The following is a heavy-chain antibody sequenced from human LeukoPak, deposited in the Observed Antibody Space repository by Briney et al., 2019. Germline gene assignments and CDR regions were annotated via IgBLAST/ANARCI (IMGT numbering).Heavy chain of an antibody. D-gene: IGHD1-1*01. CDR3: TTALYDWGDVNY. Sequence: GGSLRLSCAASGFTFSDGWMNWVRQAPGKGLEWVGRIKSKTDGETIDYAAPVKGRFTISRDDSKNTLYLQMNSLKTEDTAVYYCTTALYDWGDVNYWGQGTLVTVSS. CDR1: GFTFSDGW. V-gene: IGHV3-15*01. J-gene: IGHJ4*02. CDR2: IKSKTDGETI.